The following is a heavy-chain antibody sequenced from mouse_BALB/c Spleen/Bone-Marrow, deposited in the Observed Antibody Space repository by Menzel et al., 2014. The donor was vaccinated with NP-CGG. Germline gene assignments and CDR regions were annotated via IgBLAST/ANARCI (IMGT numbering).Heavy chain of an antibody. V-gene: IGHV7-3*02. CDR1: GFTFTDYY. J-gene: IGHJ2*01. CDR3: ARDMGGLLFDS. Sequence: EVMLVESGGGLVQPGGSLRLSRATSGFTFTDYYMNWVRQPPGKALEWLAFIRNKAYGYTTEYSASVKGRFTISRDNSQNILYLQMNTLRAEDSATYYCARDMGGLLFDSWGQGTTLSLL. D-gene: IGHD1-1*01. CDR2: IRNKAYGYTT.